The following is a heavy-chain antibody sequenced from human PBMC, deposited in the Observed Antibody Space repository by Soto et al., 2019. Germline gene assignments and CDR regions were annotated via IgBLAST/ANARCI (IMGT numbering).Heavy chain of an antibody. CDR3: ARHSNDYRKSFDS. CDR1: GCTPSAFY. Sequence: PPESLSRTFTFSGCTPSAFYSCGSRQPFGQGLEWIASVYNTGSTSYSPPLKSRVTISLDTSKTQFSLKLSSVTAADAAVYFCARHSNDYRKSFDSWGQG. D-gene: IGHD5-12*01. CDR2: VYNTGST. V-gene: IGHV4-59*08. J-gene: IGHJ4*02.